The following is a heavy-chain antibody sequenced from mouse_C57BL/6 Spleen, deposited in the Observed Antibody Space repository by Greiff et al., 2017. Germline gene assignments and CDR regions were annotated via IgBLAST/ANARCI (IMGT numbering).Heavy chain of an antibody. J-gene: IGHJ2*01. Sequence: VQLQQSGAELVRPGASVKLSCTASGFNIKDYYMHWVKQRPEQGLEWIGRIDPEDGDTEYAPKFPGKATMTADTSSNTAYLQLSSLTSEDTAVYYCTTHYGSSYDFDYWGQGTTLTVSS. CDR2: IDPEDGDT. CDR1: GFNIKDYY. CDR3: TTHYGSSYDFDY. D-gene: IGHD1-1*01. V-gene: IGHV14-1*01.